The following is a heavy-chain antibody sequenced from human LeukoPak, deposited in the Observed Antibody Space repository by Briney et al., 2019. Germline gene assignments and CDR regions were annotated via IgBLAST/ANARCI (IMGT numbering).Heavy chain of an antibody. CDR2: INPNSGGT. Sequence: GASVKVSCKASGYTFTGYYMHWVRQAPGQGLEWMGWINPNSGGTNYAQKFQGRVTMTRDTSISTAYMELSRLRSDGTAVYYCAIYGDSYLEEFDYWGQGTLVTVSS. CDR3: AIYGDSYLEEFDY. J-gene: IGHJ4*02. V-gene: IGHV1-2*02. CDR1: GYTFTGYY. D-gene: IGHD4-17*01.